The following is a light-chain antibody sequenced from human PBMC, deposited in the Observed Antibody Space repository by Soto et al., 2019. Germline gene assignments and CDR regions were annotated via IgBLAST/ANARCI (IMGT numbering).Light chain of an antibody. CDR1: QSVSSN. Sequence: EIVMTQSPATLSVSPGERATLSCRASQSVSSNLAWYQQKPGQAPRLLIYGASSRAAGIPARFSGSGSGTDFTLTISSLQFEDSAVYYCKQYNNWRTFGQGTTVEVK. J-gene: IGKJ1*01. CDR3: KQYNNWRT. CDR2: GAS. V-gene: IGKV3-15*01.